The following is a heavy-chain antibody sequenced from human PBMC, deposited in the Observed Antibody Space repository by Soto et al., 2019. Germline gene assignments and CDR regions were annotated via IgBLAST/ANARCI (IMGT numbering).Heavy chain of an antibody. D-gene: IGHD3-22*01. CDR3: AREDYYDSSGESLGFDP. Sequence: QVQLVQSGAEVKKPGASVKVSCKASGYTFTSYAMHWVRQAPGQRLEWMGWINAGNGNTKYPQKFQGRVTITRDTSASTAYMELSSLRSEDTAVYYCAREDYYDSSGESLGFDPWGQGTLVTVSS. J-gene: IGHJ5*02. V-gene: IGHV1-3*01. CDR2: INAGNGNT. CDR1: GYTFTSYA.